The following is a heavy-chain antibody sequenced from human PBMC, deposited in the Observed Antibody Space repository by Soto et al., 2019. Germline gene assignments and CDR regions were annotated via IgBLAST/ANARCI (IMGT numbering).Heavy chain of an antibody. Sequence: QVQLLQSGPGLVKPSQTLSLTCAISGDSVSSNIVTWDWIRQSPSRGLEWLGRTYYRSQWFNDYAVSVTXRXTXNTXTSKNQFSLQLNYVTPEDKAVYYCARLIGTSWFVGWGQGTPVTVSS. J-gene: IGHJ4*02. CDR2: TYYRSQWFN. D-gene: IGHD6-13*01. CDR3: ARLIGTSWFVG. V-gene: IGHV6-1*01. CDR1: GDSVSSNIVT.